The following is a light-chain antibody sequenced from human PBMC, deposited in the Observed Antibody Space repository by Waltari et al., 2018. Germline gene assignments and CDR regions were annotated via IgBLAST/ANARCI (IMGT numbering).Light chain of an antibody. Sequence: DIRMTHSPSTLSASAGDRVHISCRASQSISKWLAWYQQKPGKAPKLLIYEASTLQSGVPSRFSGTGSGTDFTLTISSLQPDDFATYYCQQYNSYSLLTFGGGTKVEIK. CDR2: EAS. J-gene: IGKJ4*01. V-gene: IGKV1-5*03. CDR1: QSISKW. CDR3: QQYNSYSLLT.